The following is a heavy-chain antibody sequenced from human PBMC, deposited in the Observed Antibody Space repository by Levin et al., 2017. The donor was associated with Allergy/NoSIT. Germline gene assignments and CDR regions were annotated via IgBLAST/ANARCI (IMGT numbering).Heavy chain of an antibody. J-gene: IGHJ4*02. D-gene: IGHD2-8*02. Sequence: PGGSLRLSCAASGFTFSSYWMSWVRQAPGKGLEWLATIKQNGSETHHVDSVKGRFTISRDNAKKTLYLQRNSLRAEDTAVYYCARVRGGVLDYWGQGTLVTVSS. CDR2: IKQNGSET. V-gene: IGHV3-7*01. CDR3: ARVRGGVLDY. CDR1: GFTFSSYW.